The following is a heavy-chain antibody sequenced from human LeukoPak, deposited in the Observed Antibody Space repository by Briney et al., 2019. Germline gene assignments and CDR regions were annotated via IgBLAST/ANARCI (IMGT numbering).Heavy chain of an antibody. Sequence: GGSLRLSCAASGFTFSSYAMHWVRQAPGKGLEWVAVISYDGSNKYYADSVKGRFTISRDNSKNTLYLQMNSLRAEDTAVYYCARDGQQWFYYDSSGYYRESRHGMDVWGQGTTVTVSS. V-gene: IGHV3-30-3*01. J-gene: IGHJ6*02. CDR3: ARDGQQWFYYDSSGYYRESRHGMDV. CDR2: ISYDGSNK. D-gene: IGHD3-22*01. CDR1: GFTFSSYA.